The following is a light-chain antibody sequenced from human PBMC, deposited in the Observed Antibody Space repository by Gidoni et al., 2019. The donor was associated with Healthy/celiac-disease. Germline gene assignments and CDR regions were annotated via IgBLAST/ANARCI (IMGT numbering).Light chain of an antibody. Sequence: QYVLTQPTPASGTPRQRVTISCSGSSSNTGSNTVNWYQQLPGTAPKLLIYSNNQRPSGVPDRFSGSKSGTSASLAISGLQSEDEADYYCAAWDDSLNGWVFGGGTKLTVL. CDR1: SSNTGSNT. CDR2: SNN. CDR3: AAWDDSLNGWV. J-gene: IGLJ3*02. V-gene: IGLV1-44*01.